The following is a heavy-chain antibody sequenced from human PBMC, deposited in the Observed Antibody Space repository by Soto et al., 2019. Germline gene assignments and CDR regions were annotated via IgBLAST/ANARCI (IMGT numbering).Heavy chain of an antibody. V-gene: IGHV3-30*18. CDR3: ANDYGDYGTEYYYYGMDV. D-gene: IGHD4-17*01. CDR1: GFTFSSYG. J-gene: IGHJ6*02. Sequence: GGSLRLSCAASGFTFSSYGMHWVRQAPGKGLEWVAVISYDGSNKYYADSVKGRFTISRDNSKNTLYLQMNSLRAEDTAVYYCANDYGDYGTEYYYYGMDVWGQGTTVTVSS. CDR2: ISYDGSNK.